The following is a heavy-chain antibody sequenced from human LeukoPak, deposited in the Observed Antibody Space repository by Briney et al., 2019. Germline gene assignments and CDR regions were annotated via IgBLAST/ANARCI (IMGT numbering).Heavy chain of an antibody. Sequence: PGGSLRLSCAASGCTFRNHGNCWVRQAPAKGLERVTTIWYDGTNKYYTDSVKGRFTISRDNSRHTLYLQMNSLRAEDTAVYYCARDRENQYFDYWGQGTLVTVSS. V-gene: IGHV3-33*01. D-gene: IGHD1-14*01. J-gene: IGHJ4*02. CDR1: GCTFRNHG. CDR3: ARDRENQYFDY. CDR2: IWYDGTNK.